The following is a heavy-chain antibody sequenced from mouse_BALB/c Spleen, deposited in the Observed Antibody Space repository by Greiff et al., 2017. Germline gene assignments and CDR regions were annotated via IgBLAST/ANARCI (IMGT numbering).Heavy chain of an antibody. CDR1: GFTFSSYA. D-gene: IGHD1-2*01. Sequence: EVQRVESGGGLVKPGGSLKLSCAASGFTFSSYAMSWVRQTPEKRLEWVASISSGGSTYYPDSVKGRFTISRDNARNILYLQMSSLRSEDTAMYYCARGHYYGYEEYYFDYWGQGTTLTVSS. V-gene: IGHV5-6-5*01. CDR2: ISSGGST. J-gene: IGHJ2*01. CDR3: ARGHYYGYEEYYFDY.